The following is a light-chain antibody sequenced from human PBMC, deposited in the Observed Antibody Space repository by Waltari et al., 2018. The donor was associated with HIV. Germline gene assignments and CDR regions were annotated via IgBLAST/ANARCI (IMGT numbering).Light chain of an antibody. CDR2: NND. V-gene: IGLV1-44*01. Sequence: QSLLPQPPSASGTPGQRATISCSGTYSNIGRNTVNWHQQLPGSAPRALIYNNDQRPSGVPDRFSGSKSGTSASLAISGLQSEDQGDYYCASWDDKLDGWVFGGGTRLTVL. CDR1: YSNIGRNT. J-gene: IGLJ3*02. CDR3: ASWDDKLDGWV.